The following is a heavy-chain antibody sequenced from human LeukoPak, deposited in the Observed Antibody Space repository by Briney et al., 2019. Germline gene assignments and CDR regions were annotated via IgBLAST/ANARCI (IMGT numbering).Heavy chain of an antibody. J-gene: IGHJ1*01. CDR2: INPDGRDT. Sequence: GGSLRISCVVSGFTFNRCWMNWVRQAPGKGLEWVAHINPDGRDTYYVDSVKGRFTISRDNAQNSMYLQMNSLRVEDTAVYYCTSWGDTTAEYFQRWGQGTLVTVSS. CDR3: TSWGDTTAEYFQR. CDR1: GFTFNRCW. D-gene: IGHD2-21*02. V-gene: IGHV3-7*01.